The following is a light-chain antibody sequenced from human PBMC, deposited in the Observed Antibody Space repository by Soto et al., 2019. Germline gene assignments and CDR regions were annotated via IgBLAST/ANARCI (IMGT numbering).Light chain of an antibody. CDR2: DAS. J-gene: IGKJ5*01. CDR1: QSVSSS. CDR3: QQRSNWPPIT. V-gene: IGKV3-11*01. Sequence: EIVMTQSPATLSVSPGERATLSCRASQSVSSSLAWYQQKPGQAPRLLIYDASNRATGIPVRFSGSGSGTDFTLTISSLEPEDFAVYYCQQRSNWPPITFGHGTRLEIK.